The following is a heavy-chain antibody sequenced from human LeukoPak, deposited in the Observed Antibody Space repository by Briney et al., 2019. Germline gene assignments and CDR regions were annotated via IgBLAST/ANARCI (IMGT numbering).Heavy chain of an antibody. CDR3: ANGGGGSGNFYELYY. CDR1: GFTFSTYA. CDR2: ISESGVTT. V-gene: IGHV3-23*01. J-gene: IGHJ4*02. D-gene: IGHD3-10*01. Sequence: GGSLRLSCAVSGFTFSTYAMRWVPQAPGKGLVGVSVISESGVTTFYADSVRGRFAISRDNSKNTLYLQMNSLRAEDAAVYYCANGGGGSGNFYELYYRGQGTLVTVSS.